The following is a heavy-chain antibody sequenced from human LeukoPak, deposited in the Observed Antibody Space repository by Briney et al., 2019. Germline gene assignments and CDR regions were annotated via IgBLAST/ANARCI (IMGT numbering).Heavy chain of an antibody. D-gene: IGHD3-16*02. CDR1: GGSISSYS. CDR3: ARSPAGYRFYFDY. J-gene: IGHJ4*02. CDR2: FYSSGGT. V-gene: IGHV4-4*07. Sequence: SETLSLTCSVPGGSISSYSWSWIRQPAAKGLEWIGHFYSSGGTNYNPSLRSRVTMSVDTSTNQFSLKLSSVTAADTAVYYCARSPAGYRFYFDYWGRGTLVTVSS.